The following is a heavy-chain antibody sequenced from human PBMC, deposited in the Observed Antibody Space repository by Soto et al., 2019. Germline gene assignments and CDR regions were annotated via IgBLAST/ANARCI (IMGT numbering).Heavy chain of an antibody. CDR2: ISSSSSYI. CDR1: VFTFSSYS. J-gene: IGHJ6*01. V-gene: IGHV3-21*01. D-gene: IGHD3-10*01. CDR3: ARDFGVLNCYGMDF. Sequence: GGSLRLSCAASVFTFSSYSMNLVRQAPGKGLECVSSISSSSSYIYYADSVKGRFTISRDNAKNSLYLQMNSLRAEDTAVYYCARDFGVLNCYGMDFWGQGTTVTVSS.